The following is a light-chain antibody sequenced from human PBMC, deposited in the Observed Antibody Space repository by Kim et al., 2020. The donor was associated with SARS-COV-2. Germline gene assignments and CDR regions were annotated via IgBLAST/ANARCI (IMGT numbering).Light chain of an antibody. J-gene: IGLJ2*01. Sequence: VASGQTVRITCQGDSLRHYYATWYQQKPGQAPVVIIYGKNNRPSGIPDRFSGSSSGNTASLTITGAQAEEEGDYYCQSRDSSGKVVFGGGTQLTVL. CDR1: SLRHYY. V-gene: IGLV3-19*01. CDR2: GKN. CDR3: QSRDSSGKVV.